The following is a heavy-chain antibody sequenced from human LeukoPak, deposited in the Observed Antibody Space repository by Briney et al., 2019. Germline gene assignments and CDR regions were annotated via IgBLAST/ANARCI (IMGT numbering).Heavy chain of an antibody. J-gene: IGHJ6*02. Sequence: GGSLRLSCAASGFTFSSYAMIWVRQAPGKGLEGVSAISGSGGSTYYADSVKGRFTIPRDNSKNTLYLQMNSLRAEDTAVYYCAKGVDYGPYYYYGMDVWGQGTTVTVSS. CDR1: GFTFSSYA. CDR2: ISGSGGST. CDR3: AKGVDYGPYYYYGMDV. D-gene: IGHD4-17*01. V-gene: IGHV3-23*01.